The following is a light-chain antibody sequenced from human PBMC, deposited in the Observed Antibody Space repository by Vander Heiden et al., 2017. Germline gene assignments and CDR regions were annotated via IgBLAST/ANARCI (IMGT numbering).Light chain of an antibody. J-gene: IGKJ1*01. V-gene: IGKV2-28*01. CDR3: LQALQIPHR. CDR2: LGS. Sequence: DIVMTQSPLSLPVTPGEPASISCRSSQSLLHSNGYNYLDWYLQRPGQSPQLLIFLGSNRASGVPDRFSGSGSGTDFTLKISRVEAEDIGIYYCLQALQIPHRFGQGTKVEIK. CDR1: QSLLHSNGYNY.